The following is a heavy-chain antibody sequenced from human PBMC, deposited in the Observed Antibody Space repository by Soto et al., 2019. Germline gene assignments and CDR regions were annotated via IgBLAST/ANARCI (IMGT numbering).Heavy chain of an antibody. J-gene: IGHJ4*02. CDR2: IYSNDDN. Sequence: QITLKESGPTLVQPTQTLTLTCTFSGFSLTSSGVGVGWIRQPPGKALEWLAIIYSNDDNRYSPSFKSRLILPKDPSKNQVFLTLTNMDPADTGTYYCAHRGGRGRNAVPPPHFDYWGQGALVTVSS. CDR3: AHRGGRGRNAVPPPHFDY. CDR1: GFSLTSSGVG. V-gene: IGHV2-5*01. D-gene: IGHD3-10*01.